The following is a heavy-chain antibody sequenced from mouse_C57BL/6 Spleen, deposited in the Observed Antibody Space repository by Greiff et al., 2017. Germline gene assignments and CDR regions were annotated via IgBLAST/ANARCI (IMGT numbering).Heavy chain of an antibody. D-gene: IGHD2-4*01. CDR1: GYTFTSYW. V-gene: IGHV1-7*01. CDR2: INPSSGYT. Sequence: VQLQQSGAELAKPGASVKLSCKASGYTFTSYWMHWVKQRTGQGLEWIGYINPSSGYTKYNQKFKDKATLTADNSSSTAYMQLSSLTYEDSAVYYCSRGDYDDYWGQGTTLTVAS. CDR3: SRGDYDDY. J-gene: IGHJ2*01.